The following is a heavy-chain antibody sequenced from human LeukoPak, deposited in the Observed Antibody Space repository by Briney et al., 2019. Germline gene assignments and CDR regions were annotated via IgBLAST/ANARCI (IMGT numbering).Heavy chain of an antibody. CDR3: ARGYSSGWYVSDY. Sequence: GGSLRLSCAASGFTFSSYELNWVRQAPGKGLEWVSYISDTGSTIYYADSVRGRFTISRDNSKNTLYLQMNSLRAEDTAVYYCARGYSSGWYVSDYWGQGTLVTVSS. J-gene: IGHJ4*02. CDR1: GFTFSSYE. V-gene: IGHV3-48*03. D-gene: IGHD6-19*01. CDR2: ISDTGSTI.